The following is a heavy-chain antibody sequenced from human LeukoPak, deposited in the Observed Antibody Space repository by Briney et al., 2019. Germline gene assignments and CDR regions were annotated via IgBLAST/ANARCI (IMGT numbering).Heavy chain of an antibody. Sequence: SVKVSCKASGGTFSSYTISWVRQAPGQGLEWMGRIIPILGIANYAQKFQGRVTITADKSTSTAYMELSSLRSEDTAVYYCARDLEAPVSVNWGATTAGLDYWGQGTLVTVSS. CDR3: ARDLEAPVSVNWGATTAGLDY. CDR1: GGTFSSYT. V-gene: IGHV1-69*04. J-gene: IGHJ4*02. D-gene: IGHD1-26*01. CDR2: IIPILGIA.